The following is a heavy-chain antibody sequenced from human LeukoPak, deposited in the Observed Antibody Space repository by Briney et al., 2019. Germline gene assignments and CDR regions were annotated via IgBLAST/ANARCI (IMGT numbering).Heavy chain of an antibody. CDR2: IYYSGST. Sequence: SETLSLTCTVSGGSISSSYYWGWIHQPPGKGLEWIGSIYYSGSTNYNPSLKSRVTISVDTSKNQFSLKLSSVTAADTAVYYCARAGDYYDSSGYYLLFDYWGQGTLVTVSS. J-gene: IGHJ4*02. D-gene: IGHD3-22*01. V-gene: IGHV4-39*07. CDR1: GGSISSSYY. CDR3: ARAGDYYDSSGYYLLFDY.